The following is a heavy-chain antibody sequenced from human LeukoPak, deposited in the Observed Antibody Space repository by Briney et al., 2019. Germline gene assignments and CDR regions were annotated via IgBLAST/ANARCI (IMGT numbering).Heavy chain of an antibody. CDR3: ARVRRGYSSGWIDY. V-gene: IGHV4-59*01. CDR1: GGSISSYY. CDR2: IYYSGST. J-gene: IGHJ4*02. Sequence: PSETLSLTCTVSGGSISSYYWSWIRQPPGKGLEWIGYIYYSGSTNYNPSLKSRVTISVDTSKNQFSLKLSSVTAADTAAYYCARVRRGYSSGWIDYWGQGTLVTVSS. D-gene: IGHD6-19*01.